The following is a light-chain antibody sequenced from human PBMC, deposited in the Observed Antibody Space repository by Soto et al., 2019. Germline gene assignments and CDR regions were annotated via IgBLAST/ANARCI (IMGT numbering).Light chain of an antibody. Sequence: DIQLTQSPSFVSASIGDRVTITCRASQGINSNLAWYQQKPGKVPKVLIYGASTLQSGVPSRFSGSGSGTEFTLTISSLQPEDFATYYCQQLNNNPLTFGGGTKVEIK. CDR3: QQLNNNPLT. J-gene: IGKJ4*01. V-gene: IGKV1-9*01. CDR1: QGINSN. CDR2: GAS.